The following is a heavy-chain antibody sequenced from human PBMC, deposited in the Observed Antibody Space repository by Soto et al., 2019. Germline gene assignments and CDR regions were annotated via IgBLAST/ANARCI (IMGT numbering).Heavy chain of an antibody. J-gene: IGHJ4*02. CDR3: ARDHAPYCGGDYYSVK. Sequence: PGGSLRLYCVASGFTFSSYGMHWVRQAPGKGLEGVAVIWYDGSNKYYADSVKGRFTISRDNSRNTLYLQMHSLRAEDTAVYYCARDHAPYCGGDYYSVKWGQGTLVTVSS. CDR2: IWYDGSNK. D-gene: IGHD2-21*02. V-gene: IGHV3-33*01. CDR1: GFTFSSYG.